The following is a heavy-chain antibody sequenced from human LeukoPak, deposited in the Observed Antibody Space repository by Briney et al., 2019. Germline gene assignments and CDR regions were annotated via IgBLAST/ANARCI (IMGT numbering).Heavy chain of an antibody. J-gene: IGHJ4*02. V-gene: IGHV3-7*04. CDR3: AKDSGAF. Sequence: GGSLRLSCAASGFTFSNSWMTWVRQATGKGLEWLANISSDGSGKFYVESVKGRFTISRDNAMKSLFLQMNSRRVENTALYCCAKDSGAFWGQGTLVTVSS. CDR1: GFTFSNSW. CDR2: ISSDGSGK. D-gene: IGHD1-26*01.